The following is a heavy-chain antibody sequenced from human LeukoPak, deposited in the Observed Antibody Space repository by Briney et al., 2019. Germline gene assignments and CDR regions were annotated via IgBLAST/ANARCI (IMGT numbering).Heavy chain of an antibody. D-gene: IGHD4-11*01. CDR1: GFTFSSYG. Sequence: GESLKISCAASGFTFSSYGMHWVRQAPGKGLEWVAVISYDGSNKYYADSVKGRFTISRDNSKNTLYLQMNSLRAEDTAVYYCAKDPLTTVTNFYFDYWGQGTLVTVSS. J-gene: IGHJ4*02. CDR2: ISYDGSNK. CDR3: AKDPLTTVTNFYFDY. V-gene: IGHV3-30*18.